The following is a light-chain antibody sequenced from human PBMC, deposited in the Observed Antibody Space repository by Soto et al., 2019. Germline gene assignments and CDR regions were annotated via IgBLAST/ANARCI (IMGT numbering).Light chain of an antibody. CDR3: GSWDSSLSPYV. CDR2: DDN. J-gene: IGLJ1*01. V-gene: IGLV1-51*01. CDR1: SSNIGGNS. Sequence: QFVLRQPRSDCAAPGQKVTISCSGSSSNIGGNSVSWYQQLPGTAPKLLIYDDNKRPSGIPDRFSVSRSGTSATLGITGFQTGDEADYYCGSWDSSLSPYVIGTGTKVTV.